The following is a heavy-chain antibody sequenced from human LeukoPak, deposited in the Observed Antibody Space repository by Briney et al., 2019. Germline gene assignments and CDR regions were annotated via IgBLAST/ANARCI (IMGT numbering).Heavy chain of an antibody. CDR3: ARYGSGSYSFGMDV. Sequence: SETLSLTCTVSGGSISSYYWSWIRQPPGKGLVWIGYIYYSGSTNYNPSLKSRVTISVDTSKNQFSLKLSSVTAADTAVYYCARYGSGSYSFGMDVWGQGTTVTVSS. CDR2: IYYSGST. V-gene: IGHV4-59*08. J-gene: IGHJ6*02. CDR1: GGSISSYY. D-gene: IGHD3-10*01.